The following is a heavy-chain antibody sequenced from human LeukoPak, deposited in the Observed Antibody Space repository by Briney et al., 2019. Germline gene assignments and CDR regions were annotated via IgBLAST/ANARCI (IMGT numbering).Heavy chain of an antibody. D-gene: IGHD5-18*01. V-gene: IGHV1-2*02. CDR2: INPNSGGT. CDR3: ARDTASGWYFDN. Sequence: ASVKVSCKASGYTFTGYYMHWVRQAPGQGLEWMGWINPNSGGTNYAQKFQGRVTMTRDTSISTVYMELSRLRSDDTAVYYCARDTASGWYFDNWGQGTLVTVSS. J-gene: IGHJ4*02. CDR1: GYTFTGYY.